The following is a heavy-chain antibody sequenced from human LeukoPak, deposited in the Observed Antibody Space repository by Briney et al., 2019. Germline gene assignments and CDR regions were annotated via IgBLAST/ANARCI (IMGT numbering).Heavy chain of an antibody. CDR2: IWSDGSNK. Sequence: GGSLRLSCATSGFTFSGYGMHWVRQAPGKGLEWVTVIWSDGSNKYYADSVKGRFTISRDNSKNTLYLQMNSLRAEDTAVYYCARDMAAAGTVDYWGQGTLVTVSS. CDR1: GFTFSGYG. CDR3: ARDMAAAGTVDY. D-gene: IGHD6-13*01. V-gene: IGHV3-33*01. J-gene: IGHJ4*02.